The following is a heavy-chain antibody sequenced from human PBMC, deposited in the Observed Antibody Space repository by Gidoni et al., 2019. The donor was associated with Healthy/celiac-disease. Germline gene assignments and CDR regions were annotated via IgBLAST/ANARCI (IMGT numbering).Heavy chain of an antibody. CDR3: ARIRTETTLGWFDP. CDR1: GYTFTSYD. CDR2: MNPNSGNT. V-gene: IGHV1-8*01. J-gene: IGHJ5*02. D-gene: IGHD4-4*01. Sequence: PGASVKVSCKASGYTFTSYDINWVRQATGQGLEWMGWMNPNSGNTGYAQKFQGRVTMTRNTAISTAYMELSSLRSEDTAVYYCARIRTETTLGWFDPWGQGTLVTVSS.